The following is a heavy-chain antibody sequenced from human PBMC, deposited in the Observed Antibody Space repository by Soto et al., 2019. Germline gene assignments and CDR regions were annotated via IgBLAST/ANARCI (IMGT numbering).Heavy chain of an antibody. CDR2: IDKNGGTT. CDR3: VKRIAVYGMDV. V-gene: IGHV3-64D*06. J-gene: IGHJ6*02. CDR1: GFTFSSYA. Sequence: GGSLRLSCSASGFTFSSYAMHWIRQAPGKGLEYISAIDKNGGTTYYADSVKGRFTISRDNSKNTLSLQMSSLRPEDTAVYYCVKRIAVYGMDVWGQGTTVTVSS. D-gene: IGHD6-19*01.